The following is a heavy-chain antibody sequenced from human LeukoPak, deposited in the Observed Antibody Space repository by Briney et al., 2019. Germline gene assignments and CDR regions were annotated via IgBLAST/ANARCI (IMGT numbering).Heavy chain of an antibody. Sequence: SVKVSCKASGGTFSSYAISWVRQAPGQGLEWMGGIIPIFGTANYAQKFQGRVTITTDESTSTAYMELSSLRSEDTAVYYCARGVAALGYNWFDPWGQGTLVTVSS. CDR3: ARGVAALGYNWFDP. J-gene: IGHJ5*02. CDR2: IIPIFGTA. D-gene: IGHD6-6*01. CDR1: GGTFSSYA. V-gene: IGHV1-69*05.